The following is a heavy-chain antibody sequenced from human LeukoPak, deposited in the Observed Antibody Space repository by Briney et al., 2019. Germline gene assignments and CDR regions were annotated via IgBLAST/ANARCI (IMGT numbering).Heavy chain of an antibody. CDR3: ARPHYESSGLYVDAFDI. V-gene: IGHV1-2*02. Sequence: ASVKVSCKASGYTSTGYYMHWVRQAPGQGLEWMGWINPNSGGTNYAQKFQGRVTMTRDTSIGTAYMELSSLRSDDTAVYYCARPHYESSGLYVDAFDIWGQGTMVTVSS. J-gene: IGHJ3*02. D-gene: IGHD3-22*01. CDR2: INPNSGGT. CDR1: GYTSTGYY.